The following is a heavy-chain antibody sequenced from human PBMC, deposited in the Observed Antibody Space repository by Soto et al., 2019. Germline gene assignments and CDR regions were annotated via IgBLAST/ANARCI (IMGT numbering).Heavy chain of an antibody. V-gene: IGHV5-51*01. J-gene: IGHJ6*02. Sequence: GESLKISCKGSGYSFTSYWIGWVRQMPGKGLEWMGIIYPGDSDTRYSPSFQGQVTISADKSISTAYLQWSSLKASDTAMYYCARGEYSGSYYFHYYYGMDVWGQGTAVTVYS. CDR2: IYPGDSDT. CDR3: ARGEYSGSYYFHYYYGMDV. CDR1: GYSFTSYW. D-gene: IGHD1-26*01.